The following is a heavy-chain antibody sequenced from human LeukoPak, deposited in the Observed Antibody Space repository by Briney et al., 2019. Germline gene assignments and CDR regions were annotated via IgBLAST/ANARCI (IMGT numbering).Heavy chain of an antibody. V-gene: IGHV1-69*05. J-gene: IGHJ5*02. CDR3: ARTYYYGSGSPNQFDP. D-gene: IGHD3-10*01. Sequence: SVKVSCKASGGTFSSYAISWVRQAPGQGLEWMGRIIPIFGTANYAQKFQGRVTITTDESTSTACMELSSLRSEDTAVYYCARTYYYGSGSPNQFDPWGQGTLVTVSS. CDR1: GGTFSSYA. CDR2: IIPIFGTA.